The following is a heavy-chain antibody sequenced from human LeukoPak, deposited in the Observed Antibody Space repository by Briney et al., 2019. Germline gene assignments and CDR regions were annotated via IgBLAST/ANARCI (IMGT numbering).Heavy chain of an antibody. CDR3: ARKNTCSGGSCYTNWFDP. J-gene: IGHJ5*02. Sequence: PSETLSLTCSVSGYSISSGYYWGWIRQPPGKGLEWIGSISHTGSPYYNPSLKSRVTISLDTSNNQFSLKLSSVTATDTAVYYCARKNTCSGGSCYTNWFDPWGQGTLVTVSS. D-gene: IGHD2-15*01. CDR1: GYSISSGYY. V-gene: IGHV4-38-2*02. CDR2: ISHTGSP.